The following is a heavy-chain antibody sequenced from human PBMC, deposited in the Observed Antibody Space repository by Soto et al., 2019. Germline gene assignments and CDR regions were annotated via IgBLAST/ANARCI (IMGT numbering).Heavy chain of an antibody. CDR2: ISGSGGST. CDR3: AKGQYSGVAGGLDY. J-gene: IGHJ4*02. CDR1: GLTFKSYA. D-gene: IGHD1-26*01. Sequence: EGSLRLSCAASGLTFKSYAMSWVRQAPGKGLEWVSGISGSGGSTDYADSVKGRFTISRDNSKNTLYLQMNSLRVEDTALYYCAKGQYSGVAGGLDYWGQGTLVTVSS. V-gene: IGHV3-23*01.